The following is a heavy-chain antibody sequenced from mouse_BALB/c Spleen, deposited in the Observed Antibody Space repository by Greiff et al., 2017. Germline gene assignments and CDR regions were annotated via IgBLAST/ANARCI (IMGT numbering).Heavy chain of an antibody. CDR2: IDPFNGGT. Sequence: VQLKESGPELMKPGASVKISCKASGYSFTSYYMHWVKQSHGKSLEWIGYIDPFNGGTSYNQKFKGKATLTVDKSSSTAYMHLSSLTSEDSAVYYCARSYYYGAYYFDYWGQGTTLTVSA. J-gene: IGHJ2*01. D-gene: IGHD1-1*01. V-gene: IGHV1S135*01. CDR3: ARSYYYGAYYFDY. CDR1: GYSFTSYY.